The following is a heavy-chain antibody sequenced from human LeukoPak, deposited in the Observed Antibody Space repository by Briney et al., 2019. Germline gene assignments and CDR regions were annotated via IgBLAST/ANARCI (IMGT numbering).Heavy chain of an antibody. V-gene: IGHV4-31*03. J-gene: IGHJ4*02. CDR1: GGSISSGGYY. CDR2: IYYSGST. CDR3: ARPTGGTTSPYYFDY. D-gene: IGHD1-14*01. Sequence: SETLSLTCTVSGGSISSGGYYWSWIRQHPGKGLEWIGYIYYSGSTYYNPSLKSRVTISVDTSKNQFSLKLSSVTAADTAVYYCARPTGGTTSPYYFDYWGQGTLVTVSS.